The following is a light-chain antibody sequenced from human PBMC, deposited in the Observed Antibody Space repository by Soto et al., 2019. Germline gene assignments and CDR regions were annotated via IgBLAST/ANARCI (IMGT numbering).Light chain of an antibody. CDR3: QQYDDLPYT. J-gene: IGKJ2*01. CDR2: DGS. V-gene: IGKV1-33*01. Sequence: DIQLTQSPSSLSASVGDRVTITCQASQDIKNFLNLYQQKPGKAPKLLIYDGSSLETGVPSRFSGSGSGTDFTFAISSLQPEDIATYYCQQYDDLPYTFGQGTKLEI. CDR1: QDIKNF.